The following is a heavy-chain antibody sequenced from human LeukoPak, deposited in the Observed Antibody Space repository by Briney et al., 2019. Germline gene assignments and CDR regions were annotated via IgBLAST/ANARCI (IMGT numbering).Heavy chain of an antibody. D-gene: IGHD2-2*01. CDR3: AKDPQHQLLPTYYFDY. J-gene: IGHJ4*02. V-gene: IGHV3-9*03. Sequence: PGGSLRLSCAASGFTFDDYAMHWVRQAPGKGLEWVSGISWNSGSIGYADSVKGRFTISRDNAKNSLYLQMNSLRAEDMALYYCAKDPQHQLLPTYYFDYWGQGTLVTVSS. CDR2: ISWNSGSI. CDR1: GFTFDDYA.